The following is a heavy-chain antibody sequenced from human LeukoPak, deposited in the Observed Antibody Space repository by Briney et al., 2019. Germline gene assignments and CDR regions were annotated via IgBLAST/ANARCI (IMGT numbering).Heavy chain of an antibody. CDR2: INHSGST. Sequence: PSETLSLTCARYGGSFSGYYWSWFRQPPGRGLEWIGEINHSGSTNYNPSLKSRVTISVDTSKNQFSLKLSSVTAADTAVYYCAVGYCSSTSSYDEVVAMDVWGKGTTVTVSS. CDR3: AVGYCSSTSSYDEVVAMDV. D-gene: IGHD2-2*01. V-gene: IGHV4-34*01. CDR1: GGSFSGYY. J-gene: IGHJ6*03.